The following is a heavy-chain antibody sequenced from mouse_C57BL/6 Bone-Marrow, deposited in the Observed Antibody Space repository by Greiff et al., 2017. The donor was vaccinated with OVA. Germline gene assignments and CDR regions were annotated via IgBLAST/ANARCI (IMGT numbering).Heavy chain of an antibody. D-gene: IGHD2-2*01. J-gene: IGHJ4*01. CDR3: ARGGYLTHYYAMDY. Sequence: QVQLKQSGAELARPGASVKLSCKASGYTFTSYGISWVKQRTGQGLEWIGEIYPRSGNTYYNEKFKGKATLTADKSSSTAYMELRSLTSEDSAVYFCARGGYLTHYYAMDYWGQGTSVTVSS. CDR1: GYTFTSYG. V-gene: IGHV1-81*01. CDR2: IYPRSGNT.